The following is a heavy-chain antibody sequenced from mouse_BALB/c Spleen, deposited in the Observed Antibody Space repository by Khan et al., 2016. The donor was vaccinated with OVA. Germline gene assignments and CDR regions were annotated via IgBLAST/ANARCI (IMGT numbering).Heavy chain of an antibody. J-gene: IGHJ3*01. CDR3: ARLAYYYDSEGFAY. D-gene: IGHD1-1*01. Sequence: EVQRVESGGDVVKPGGSLKLSCAASGFTFSTYGMSWVRQTPDKRLEWVPTVSTGGHYTYYPDTVKGRFTISRDNAKNTLYLQMSSLKSEDTAIFYCARLAYYYDSEGFAYWGQGTLVTVSA. V-gene: IGHV5-6*01. CDR1: GFTFSTYG. CDR2: VSTGGHYT.